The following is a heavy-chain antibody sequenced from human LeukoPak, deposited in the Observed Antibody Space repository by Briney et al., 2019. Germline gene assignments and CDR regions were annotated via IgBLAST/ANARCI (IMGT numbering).Heavy chain of an antibody. CDR1: GFTFSSYS. V-gene: IGHV3-21*01. CDR2: ISSSSSYI. Sequence: GGSLRLSCAASGFTFSSYSMNWVRQAPGKGLEWVSSISSSSSYIYYADSVKGRSTISRDNAKNSLYLQMNSLRAEDTAVYYCARGAVSIAAAGTSDYWGQGTLVTVSS. D-gene: IGHD6-13*01. J-gene: IGHJ4*02. CDR3: ARGAVSIAAAGTSDY.